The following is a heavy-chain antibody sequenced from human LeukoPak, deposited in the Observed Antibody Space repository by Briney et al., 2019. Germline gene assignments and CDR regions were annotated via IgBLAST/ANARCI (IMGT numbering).Heavy chain of an antibody. V-gene: IGHV3-53*01. CDR3: ARQRPFDY. J-gene: IGHJ4*02. Sequence: GGSLRLSCAASGFTVSSNYMSWVRQASGKGLEWVSGIYSGGTTYYADSVKARFSISRDNSKNILYLQMNSLRAEDAAVYYCARQRPFDYWGQGTLVTVSS. CDR1: GFTVSSNY. CDR2: IYSGGTT.